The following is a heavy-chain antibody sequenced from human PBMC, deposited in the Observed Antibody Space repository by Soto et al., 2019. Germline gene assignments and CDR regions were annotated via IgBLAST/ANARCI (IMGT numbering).Heavy chain of an antibody. D-gene: IGHD3-10*01. V-gene: IGHV3-7*01. J-gene: IGHJ4*02. CDR3: ARDETYYYGSGPV. Sequence: GGSLRLSCAASGFTFSTYWMSCVRQAPGKGLEWVANIKQDGSEKYYVDSVKGRFTISRDNAKNSLYLQMNSLRAEDTAVYYCARDETYYYGSGPVGGQGTLVTVSS. CDR2: IKQDGSEK. CDR1: GFTFSTYW.